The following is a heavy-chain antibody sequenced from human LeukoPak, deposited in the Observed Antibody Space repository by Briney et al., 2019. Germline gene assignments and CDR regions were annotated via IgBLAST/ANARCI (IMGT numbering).Heavy chain of an antibody. CDR3: ARGYDYVWGSYRYTAFDY. V-gene: IGHV1-2*02. D-gene: IGHD3-16*02. Sequence: GASVKVSCKASGYTFTGYYMHWVRQAPGQGLEWMGWINPNRGGTNYAQKFQGRVTMTRDTSISTAYMELSRLRSDDTAVYYCARGYDYVWGSYRYTAFDYWGQGTLVTVSS. J-gene: IGHJ4*02. CDR1: GYTFTGYY. CDR2: INPNRGGT.